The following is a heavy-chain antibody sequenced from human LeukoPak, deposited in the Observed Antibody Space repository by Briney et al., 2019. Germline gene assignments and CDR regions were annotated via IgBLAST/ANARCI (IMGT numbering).Heavy chain of an antibody. Sequence: GGSLRLSCAASGFTFSSYSMNWVRQAPGRGLEWVSSISSSSSYIYYADSVKGRFTISRDNAKNSLYLQMNSLRAEDTAVYYCARTVTMVRGVIISADAFDIWGQGTMVTVSS. CDR1: GFTFSSYS. D-gene: IGHD3-10*01. CDR2: ISSSSSYI. J-gene: IGHJ3*02. CDR3: ARTVTMVRGVIISADAFDI. V-gene: IGHV3-21*01.